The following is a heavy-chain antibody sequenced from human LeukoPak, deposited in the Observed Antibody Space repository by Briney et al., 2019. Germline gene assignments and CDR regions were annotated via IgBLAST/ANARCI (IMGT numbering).Heavy chain of an antibody. CDR3: VKDAGIAARPWYFDS. CDR1: GFTFDDYG. Sequence: GGSLRLSCATSGFTFDDYGLHWVRQVPGKGLEWVSGINYQSATFDADSVKGRFTISRDNAKSLLFLVMDSLRPEDSALYYCVKDAGIAARPWYFDSWGQGTQVIVSS. J-gene: IGHJ4*02. V-gene: IGHV3-9*01. CDR2: INYQSATF. D-gene: IGHD6-6*01.